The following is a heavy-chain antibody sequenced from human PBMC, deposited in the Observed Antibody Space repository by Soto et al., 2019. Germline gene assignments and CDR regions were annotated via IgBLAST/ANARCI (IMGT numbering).Heavy chain of an antibody. CDR3: SRGRGPHQGGGS. V-gene: IGHV4-34*01. CDR2: IHPFGDT. J-gene: IGHJ4*02. D-gene: IGHD3-16*01. CDR1: TGSFITYY. Sequence: SETLSLTCALHTGSFITYYCSWTLQPPGEGLGWSGEIHPFGDTNYNPSLRNRVTISRDTSNNQFPLKLPSVTAADTAVYFCSRGRGPHQGGGSWGQGTLVTVSS.